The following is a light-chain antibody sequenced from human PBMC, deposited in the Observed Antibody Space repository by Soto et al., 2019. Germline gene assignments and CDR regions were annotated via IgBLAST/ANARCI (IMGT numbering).Light chain of an antibody. CDR3: QQYNNWPPIT. CDR2: YAS. J-gene: IGKJ5*01. V-gene: IGKV3-15*01. CDR1: QSVRNN. Sequence: EIMMTQSPATLSVSLGERATLSCRASQSVRNNLAWYQQEPGQAPRLLIYYASTRATGIPARFSGSGSGTEFTLTISSLQSEDFALYYCQQYNNWPPITFGQGTRLEIK.